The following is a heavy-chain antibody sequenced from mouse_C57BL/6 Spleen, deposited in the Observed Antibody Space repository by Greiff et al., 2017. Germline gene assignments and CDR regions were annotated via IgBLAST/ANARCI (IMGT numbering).Heavy chain of an antibody. D-gene: IGHD2-10*01. J-gene: IGHJ2*01. V-gene: IGHV2-2*01. CDR1: GFSLTSYG. Sequence: VMLVESGPGLVQPSQSLSITCTVSGFSLTSYGVHWVRQSPGKGLEWLGVIWRGGSTAYNAAFITSLSISKANSTSKVFFIRHSLQADDTAIYYCARNRPYSGTLFEYWGQGTILTVSA. CDR2: IWRGGST. CDR3: ARNRPYSGTLFEY.